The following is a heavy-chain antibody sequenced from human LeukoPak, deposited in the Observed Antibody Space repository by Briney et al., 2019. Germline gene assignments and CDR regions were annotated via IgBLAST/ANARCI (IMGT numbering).Heavy chain of an antibody. V-gene: IGHV3-43*02. CDR2: ISGDGGST. J-gene: IGHJ4*02. CDR1: GFTFDDYA. Sequence: GSLRLSCAASGFTFDDYAMHWVRQAPGKGLEWASLISGDGGSTYYADSVKGRFTISRDNSKNSLYLQMNSLRTEDTALYYCAKDIGSATVTASFDYWGQGTLVTVSS. CDR3: AKDIGSATVTASFDY. D-gene: IGHD4-11*01.